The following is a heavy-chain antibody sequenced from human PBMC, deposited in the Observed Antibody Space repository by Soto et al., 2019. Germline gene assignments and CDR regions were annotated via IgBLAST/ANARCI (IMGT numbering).Heavy chain of an antibody. CDR3: AARKWFGELFSY. D-gene: IGHD3-10*01. CDR2: ISGSGGST. Sequence: PGGSLRLSCAASGFTFSSYAMSWVRQAPGKGLEWVSAISGSGGSTYYADSVKGRFTISRDNSKNTLYLQMNSLRAEDTAVYYCAARKWFGELFSYWGQGTLVNVSS. V-gene: IGHV3-23*01. CDR1: GFTFSSYA. J-gene: IGHJ4*02.